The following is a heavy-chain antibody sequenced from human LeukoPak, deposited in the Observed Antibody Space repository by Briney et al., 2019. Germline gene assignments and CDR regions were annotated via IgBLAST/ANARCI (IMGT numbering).Heavy chain of an antibody. V-gene: IGHV4-59*08. J-gene: IGHJ3*02. CDR3: ARRNMITFGGVIASDAFDI. CDR1: GGSISSYY. Sequence: SETLSLTCTDSGGSISSYYWSWIRQPPGKGLEWIGYIYYSGSTNYNPSLKSRVTISVDTSKNQFSLKLSSVTAADTAVYYCARRNMITFGGVIASDAFDIWGQGTMVTVSS. D-gene: IGHD3-16*02. CDR2: IYYSGST.